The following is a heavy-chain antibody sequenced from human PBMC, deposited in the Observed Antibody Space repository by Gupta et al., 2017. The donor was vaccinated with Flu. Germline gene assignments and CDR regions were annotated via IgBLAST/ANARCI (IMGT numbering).Heavy chain of an antibody. D-gene: IGHD2-15*01. Sequence: QVQLVESGGGVVQPGRSLRLSCAASGFTFSSYGMLWVRQAPGKGLEWVAVIWYDGSNKYYADSVKGRFTISRDNSKNTLYLQMNSLRAEDTAVYYCARRLGYCSGGCGMDVWGQGTTVTVSS. V-gene: IGHV3-33*01. CDR3: ARRLGYCSGGCGMDV. CDR2: IWYDGSNK. J-gene: IGHJ6*02. CDR1: GFTFSSYG.